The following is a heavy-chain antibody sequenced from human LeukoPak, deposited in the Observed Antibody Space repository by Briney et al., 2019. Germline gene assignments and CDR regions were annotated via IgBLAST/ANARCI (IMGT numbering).Heavy chain of an antibody. CDR3: ARQLLNSGSYFDY. J-gene: IGHJ4*02. D-gene: IGHD1-26*01. Sequence: SETLSLTCTVSGGSISSSSYYWGWIRQPPGKGLEWIGSIYYSGSTYYNPSLKSRVTISVDTSKNQFSLKLSSVTAADTAVYYCARQLLNSGSYFDYWGQGTLVTVSS. CDR1: GGSISSSSYY. CDR2: IYYSGST. V-gene: IGHV4-39*01.